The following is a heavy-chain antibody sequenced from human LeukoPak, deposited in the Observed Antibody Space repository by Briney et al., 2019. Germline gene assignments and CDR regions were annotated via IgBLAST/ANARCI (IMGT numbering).Heavy chain of an antibody. V-gene: IGHV1-69*05. CDR3: ARDVGYYYDSSGYYYGY. J-gene: IGHJ4*02. CDR2: IIPIFGTA. CDR1: GYTFTSYD. D-gene: IGHD3-22*01. Sequence: GASVKVSCKASGYTFTSYDINWVRQATGQGLEWMGGIIPIFGTANYAQKFQGRVTITTDESTSTAYMELSSLRSEDTAVYYCARDVGYYYDSSGYYYGYWGQGTLVTVSS.